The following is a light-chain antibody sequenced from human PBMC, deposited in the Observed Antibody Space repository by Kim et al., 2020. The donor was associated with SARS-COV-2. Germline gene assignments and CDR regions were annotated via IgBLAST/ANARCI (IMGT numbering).Light chain of an antibody. V-gene: IGLV2-23*01. J-gene: IGLJ3*02. CDR1: SSDVGSYNL. CDR2: EGS. Sequence: GQSITLSCTGTSSDVGSYNLVSWYQQHPGKAPKLMIYEGSKRPSGVSNRFSDSKSGNTASLTISGLQAEDEADYYCCSYAGSSTWVFGGGTQLTVL. CDR3: CSYAGSSTWV.